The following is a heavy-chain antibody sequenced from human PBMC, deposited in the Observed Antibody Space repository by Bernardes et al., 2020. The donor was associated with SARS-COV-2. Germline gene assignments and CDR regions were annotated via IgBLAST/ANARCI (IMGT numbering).Heavy chain of an antibody. CDR3: ARDTAVTYNGMDV. D-gene: IGHD2-2*01. J-gene: IGHJ6*02. CDR2: ISAYNGHT. CDR1: GYTFTRYG. V-gene: IGHV1-18*04. Sequence: SVKVSCKASGYTFTRYGISWVRQAPGQGPEWMGWISAYNGHTNFAQKVQGRVTMTTDTSTSTAYMELRSLGSDDTAVYYCARDTAVTYNGMDVWGQGTTVTVSS.